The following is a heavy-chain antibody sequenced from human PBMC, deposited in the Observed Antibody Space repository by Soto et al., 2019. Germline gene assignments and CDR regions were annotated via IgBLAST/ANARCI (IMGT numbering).Heavy chain of an antibody. V-gene: IGHV1-18*01. CDR3: AKNGQPPYYYYGLDV. CDR1: GYTFTRYG. J-gene: IGHJ6*02. Sequence: QGQLVQSEAEVKKPGASVKVSCKASGYTFTRYGISWVRQAPGQGLEWMGWISGYNGDTNYAQKFQGRVIMTIDTSTGTAFMELRSLTSDDTAVYCCAKNGQPPYYYYGLDVWGQGTTVTVSS. D-gene: IGHD2-8*01. CDR2: ISGYNGDT.